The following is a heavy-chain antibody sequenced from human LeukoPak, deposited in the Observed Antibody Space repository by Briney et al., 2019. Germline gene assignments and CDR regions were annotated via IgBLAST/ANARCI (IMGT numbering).Heavy chain of an antibody. CDR3: ARLSGYSADY. V-gene: IGHV4-30-2*01. CDR2: IYHSGST. Sequence: SETLSLTCAVSGGSISSGGYSWSWIRQPPGEGLEWIGYIYHSGSTYYNPSLKSRVTISVDRSKNQFSLKLSSVTAADTAVYYCARLSGYSADYWGQGTLVTVSS. D-gene: IGHD3-22*01. J-gene: IGHJ4*02. CDR1: GGSISSGGYS.